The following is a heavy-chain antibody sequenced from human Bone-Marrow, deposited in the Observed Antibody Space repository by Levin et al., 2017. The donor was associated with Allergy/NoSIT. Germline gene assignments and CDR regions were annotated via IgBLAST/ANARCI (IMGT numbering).Heavy chain of an antibody. V-gene: IGHV3-15*01. CDR1: GFTVTNAW. CDR3: ATDDYGGN. CDR2: IKRKTDGGTT. Sequence: LSLTCAASGFTVTNAWMHWVRQAPGKGLEWVGRIKRKTDGGTTLYAAPVRGRFTISTDDSENTVSLQMGNLKTDDTAVYYCATDDYGGNWGQGTLVTVSS. J-gene: IGHJ4*02. D-gene: IGHD4-23*01.